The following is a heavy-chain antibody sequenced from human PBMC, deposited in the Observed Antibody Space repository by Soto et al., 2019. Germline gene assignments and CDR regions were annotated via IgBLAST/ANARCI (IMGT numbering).Heavy chain of an antibody. J-gene: IGHJ4*02. D-gene: IGHD6-19*01. CDR2: INAGNGNT. Sequence: ASVKVSCKASGYTFTSYAMHWVRQAPGQRLEWMGWINAGNGNTKYSQKFQGRVTITRDTSASTAYMELSSLRSEDTAVYYCARVWGHPVAGIQYYFEYWGQGTLVTVSS. V-gene: IGHV1-3*01. CDR3: ARVWGHPVAGIQYYFEY. CDR1: GYTFTSYA.